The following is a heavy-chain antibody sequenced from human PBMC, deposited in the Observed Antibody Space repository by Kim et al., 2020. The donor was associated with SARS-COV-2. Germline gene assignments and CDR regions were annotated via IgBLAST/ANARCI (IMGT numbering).Heavy chain of an antibody. CDR2: IYYSGST. J-gene: IGHJ6*02. Sequence: SETLSLTCTVSGGSVSSGSYYWSWIRQPPGKGLEWIGYIYYSGSTNYNPSLKSRVTISVDTSKNQFSLKLSSVTAADTAVYYCAREFDGDYGMDVWGQGTTVTVSS. D-gene: IGHD3-10*01. V-gene: IGHV4-61*01. CDR1: GGSVSSGSYY. CDR3: AREFDGDYGMDV.